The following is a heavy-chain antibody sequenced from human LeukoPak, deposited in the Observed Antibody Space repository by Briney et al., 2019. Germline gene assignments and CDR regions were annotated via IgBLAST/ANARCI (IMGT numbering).Heavy chain of an antibody. CDR3: ARVGAQGIVVVYMSYFDY. CDR1: GYTFTSYD. Sequence: ASVKVSCKASGYTFTSYDINWVRQAPGQGLEWMGWISAYNGNTNYAQKLQGRVTMTTDTSTSTAYMELRSLRSDDTAVYYCARVGAQGIVVVYMSYFDYWGQGTLVAVSS. CDR2: ISAYNGNT. J-gene: IGHJ4*02. V-gene: IGHV1-18*01. D-gene: IGHD3-22*01.